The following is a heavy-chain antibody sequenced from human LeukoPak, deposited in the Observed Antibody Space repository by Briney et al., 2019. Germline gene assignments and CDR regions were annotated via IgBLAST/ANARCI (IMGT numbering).Heavy chain of an antibody. CDR2: IRQDGSDK. J-gene: IGHJ4*02. Sequence: GGSLRLSCAASGFTISTYWMCWVRQAPGKGLEWVANIRQDGSDKYYVDSVKGRFTISRDNAKNSLYLQMNSLRAEDTAVYYCARDGGSAMPFDYWGQGTLVTVSS. CDR3: ARDGGSAMPFDY. V-gene: IGHV3-7*01. CDR1: GFTISTYW. D-gene: IGHD2-2*01.